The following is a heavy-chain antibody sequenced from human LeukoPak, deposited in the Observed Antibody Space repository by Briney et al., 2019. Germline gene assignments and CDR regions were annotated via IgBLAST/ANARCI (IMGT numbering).Heavy chain of an antibody. Sequence: SETLSLTCTVSGGSISSHYWSWIRQPPGKGLEWIGYIYYSGSTNYNPSLKSRVTISVDTSKNQFSLKLSSVTAADTAEYYCARSPTGGWYNWFDPWGQGTLVTVSS. V-gene: IGHV4-59*08. CDR2: IYYSGST. CDR3: ARSPTGGWYNWFDP. CDR1: GGSISSHY. D-gene: IGHD6-19*01. J-gene: IGHJ5*02.